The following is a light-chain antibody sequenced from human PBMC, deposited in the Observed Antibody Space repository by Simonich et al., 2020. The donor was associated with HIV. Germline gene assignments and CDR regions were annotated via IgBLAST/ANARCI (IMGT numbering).Light chain of an antibody. Sequence: DVVMTQSPLSLPVTLGQPASISCRSSQSLVHSDGNTYLNWFQQRPGQSPRRLIYKVSNRDSGVPDRFSGSGSGTDFTLKISRVEAEDVGVYYCMQGIHLSTFGQGTKVEIK. CDR1: QSLVHSDGNTY. J-gene: IGKJ1*01. CDR2: KVS. CDR3: MQGIHLST. V-gene: IGKV2-30*02.